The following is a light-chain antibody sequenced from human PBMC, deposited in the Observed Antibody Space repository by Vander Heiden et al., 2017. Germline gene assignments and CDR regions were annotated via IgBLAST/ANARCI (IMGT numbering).Light chain of an antibody. CDR2: DDS. CDR3: QVWDTTADHPGMV. CDR1: NIGAQT. V-gene: IGLV3-21*02. Sequence: SYVLTQPPSVSVAPGQTARISCGGDNIGAQTVHWYQQKPGQAPVLVVYDDSDRPSGIPDRFSGSNSGSTATLTISRVEVGDEADYFCQVWDTTADHPGMVFGGGTMLTVL. J-gene: IGLJ2*01.